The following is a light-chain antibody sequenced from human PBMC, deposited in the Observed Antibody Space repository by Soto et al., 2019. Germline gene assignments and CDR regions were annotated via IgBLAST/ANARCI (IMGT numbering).Light chain of an antibody. Sequence: EIVLTQSPATLSLSPGERATLSCRASQSIGLAIAWYQHKPGQAPRLLIFDASQRATGIPARFRGSGSGTDFTLSISSLEPEDFAVYYCQQRTDRPPWTFGQGNKVDSK. V-gene: IGKV3-11*01. CDR3: QQRTDRPPWT. J-gene: IGKJ1*01. CDR1: QSIGLA. CDR2: DAS.